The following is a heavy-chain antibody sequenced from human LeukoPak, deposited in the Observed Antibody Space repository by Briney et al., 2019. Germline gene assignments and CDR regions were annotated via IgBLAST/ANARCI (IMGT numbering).Heavy chain of an antibody. V-gene: IGHV3-66*02. CDR2: IYSGGST. CDR3: ARDRAAHTIFGVPRVD. CDR1: AFTVSSNC. Sequence: GRSLRLSCAASAFTVSSNCMSSVSQDPGNGLEWVSLIYSGGSTYYADSVKGRFTISRDNSKNTLYLQMNSLRAEDTAVYYCARDRAAHTIFGVPRVDWGQGTLVTVSS. J-gene: IGHJ4*02. D-gene: IGHD3-3*01.